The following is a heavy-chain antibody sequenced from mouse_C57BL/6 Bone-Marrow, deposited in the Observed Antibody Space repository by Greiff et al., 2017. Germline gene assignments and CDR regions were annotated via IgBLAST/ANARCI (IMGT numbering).Heavy chain of an antibody. J-gene: IGHJ3*01. D-gene: IGHD2-12*01. V-gene: IGHV1-54*01. CDR2: INPGSGGT. Sequence: QVQLQQSGAELVRPGTSVKVSCKASGYAFTNYLIEWVKQRPGQGLEWIGVINPGSGGTNYNEKFKGKATLSADKSSSTAYMQLSSLTSEYSAVYYCARSGSYDWFADWCQGTLVTVSA. CDR3: ARSGSYDWFAD. CDR1: GYAFTNYL.